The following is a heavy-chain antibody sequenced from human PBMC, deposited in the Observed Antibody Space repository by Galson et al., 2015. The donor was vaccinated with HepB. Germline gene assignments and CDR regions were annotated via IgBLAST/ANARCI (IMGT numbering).Heavy chain of an antibody. CDR3: ARGGESGLYYLDY. CDR1: GYTFTNNY. V-gene: IGHV1-2*06. D-gene: IGHD1-26*01. J-gene: IGHJ4*02. CDR2: INPYSGGA. Sequence: SVKVSCKASGYTFTNNYIHWVRQAPGQGLEWMGRINPYSGGASYAQKFQGRVTMTRDTSITTAYMELSGLRSDDTAVYYCARGGESGLYYLDYWGQGTLVAVSS.